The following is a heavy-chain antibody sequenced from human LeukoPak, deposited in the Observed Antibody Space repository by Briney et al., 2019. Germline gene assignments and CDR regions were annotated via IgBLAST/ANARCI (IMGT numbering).Heavy chain of an antibody. CDR1: GFTFDDYA. CDR3: AKDLLPTRYYYMDV. Sequence: GGSLRLSCAASGFTFDDYAMHWVRQAPGKGLEWVSGISWNSGSIGYADSVKGRFTISRDNAKNSLYLQMNSLGAEDTALYYCAKDLLPTRYYYMDVWGKGTTVTVSS. V-gene: IGHV3-9*01. D-gene: IGHD1-26*01. CDR2: ISWNSGSI. J-gene: IGHJ6*03.